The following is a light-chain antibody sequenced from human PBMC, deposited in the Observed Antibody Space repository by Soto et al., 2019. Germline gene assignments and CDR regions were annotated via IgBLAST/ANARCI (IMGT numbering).Light chain of an antibody. V-gene: IGKV1-5*01. CDR2: DAS. CDR1: QSISSW. J-gene: IGKJ1*01. CDR3: QQSLT. Sequence: GDRVTITCRASQSISSWLAWYQQKPGKAPKLLIYDASSLESGVPSRFSGSGSGTEFTLTISSLQPDDFASYYCQQSLTFGQGTKVEIK.